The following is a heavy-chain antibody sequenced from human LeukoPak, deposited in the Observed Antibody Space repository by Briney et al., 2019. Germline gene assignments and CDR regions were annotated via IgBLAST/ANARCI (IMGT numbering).Heavy chain of an antibody. CDR1: DGSFSGYY. CDR3: AREPNWGFDAFDI. CDR2: INHSGST. V-gene: IGHV4-34*01. J-gene: IGHJ3*02. Sequence: SETLSLTCAVYDGSFSGYYWSWIRQPPGKGLEWIGEINHSGSTNYNPSLKSRVTISVDTSKNQFSLKLSSVTAADTAVYYCAREPNWGFDAFDIWGQGTMVTVSS. D-gene: IGHD7-27*01.